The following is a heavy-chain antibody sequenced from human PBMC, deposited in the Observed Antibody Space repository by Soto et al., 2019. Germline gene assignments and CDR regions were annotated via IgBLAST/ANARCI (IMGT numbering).Heavy chain of an antibody. CDR1: GGSISGYY. J-gene: IGHJ4*02. V-gene: IGHV4-59*12. Sequence: PSETLSLTCTVSGGSISGYYWSWIRQPPGKGLEWIGYIFYSASTNYNPSLKSRVTISVDKSKNQFSLKLSSVTAADTAVYYCARDTDYGDYPFDYWGQGTLVTVSS. CDR3: ARDTDYGDYPFDY. CDR2: IFYSAST. D-gene: IGHD4-17*01.